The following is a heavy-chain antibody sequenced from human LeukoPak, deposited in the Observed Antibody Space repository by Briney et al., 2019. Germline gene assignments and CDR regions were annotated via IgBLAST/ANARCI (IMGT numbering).Heavy chain of an antibody. Sequence: XXXGQGLEWMGWISAYNGNTNYAQKLQGRVTMTTDTSTSTAYMELRSLRSDDTAVYYCARDTFDLWGRGTLVTVSS. V-gene: IGHV1-18*01. J-gene: IGHJ2*01. CDR2: ISAYNGNT. CDR3: ARDTFDL.